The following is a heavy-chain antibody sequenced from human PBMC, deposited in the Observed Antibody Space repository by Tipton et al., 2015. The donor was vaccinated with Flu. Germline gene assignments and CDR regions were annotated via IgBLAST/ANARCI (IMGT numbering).Heavy chain of an antibody. CDR2: LGWHSGDI. CDR1: GFTFDAYA. Sequence: SLRLSCAASGFTFDAYAMHWVRQAPGKGLEWVSGLGWHSGDIRYADSVKGRLTISRDNAKNSLYLQMNSLIPEDTALYYCASDDAFDIWGQGTMVTVAS. J-gene: IGHJ3*02. V-gene: IGHV3-9*01. D-gene: IGHD2-21*02. CDR3: ASDDAFDI.